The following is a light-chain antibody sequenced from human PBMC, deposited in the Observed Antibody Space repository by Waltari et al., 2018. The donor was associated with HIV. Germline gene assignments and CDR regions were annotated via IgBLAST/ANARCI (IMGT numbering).Light chain of an antibody. V-gene: IGLV1-44*01. J-gene: IGLJ1*01. CDR3: AAWDDSLNGLV. CDR1: CTNGVSNP. CDR2: SND. Sequence: QSVLTQPPSLSGTPGQRVTIPCSGRCTNGVSNPVNWYQKPPGTAPKLLMYSNDERPSGVPDRFSGSNSGTSASLAIRGLRSEDEADYYCAAWDDSLNGLVFGTGTKVTVL.